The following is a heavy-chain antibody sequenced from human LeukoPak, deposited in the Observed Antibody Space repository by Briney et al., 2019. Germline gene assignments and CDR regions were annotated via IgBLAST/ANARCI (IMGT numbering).Heavy chain of an antibody. J-gene: IGHJ4*02. CDR2: ISAYNGNT. V-gene: IGHV1-18*01. CDR3: VRDRQLPHFDY. D-gene: IGHD2-2*01. Sequence: ASVKVSCKTSGYTFTSYGISWVRQAPGQGLEWMGWISAYNGNTNYAQKLQGRVTMTTDTSTSTAYMELRSLRSDDTAVYYCVRDRQLPHFDYWGQGTLVTVSS. CDR1: GYTFTSYG.